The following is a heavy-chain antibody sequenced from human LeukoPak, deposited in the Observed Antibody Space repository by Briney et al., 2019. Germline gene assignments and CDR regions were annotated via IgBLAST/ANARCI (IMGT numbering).Heavy chain of an antibody. J-gene: IGHJ4*02. CDR1: GASTTSYY. CDR2: IYSDGTT. V-gene: IGHV4-59*01. CDR3: ARDTRSYDTSGYYYFDY. D-gene: IGHD3-22*01. Sequence: SETLSLTCSVSGASTTSYYWNWIRQAPGKGLEWIGYIYSDGTTSYSPSLRSRVTISIDTSRNQFSLKLSSVTAADAAVYYCARDTRSYDTSGYYYFDYWGQGALVTFSS.